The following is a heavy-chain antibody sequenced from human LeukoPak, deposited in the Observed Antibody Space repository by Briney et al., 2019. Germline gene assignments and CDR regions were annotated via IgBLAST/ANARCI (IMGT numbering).Heavy chain of an antibody. V-gene: IGHV3-11*01. D-gene: IGHD3-22*01. CDR2: ITGSGSDI. CDR1: GFTFDDYA. Sequence: GGSLRLSCAASGFTFDDYAMHWVRQAPGKGLEWVSYITGSGSDIYYADSVKGRFTISRDNAKNSLYLQMNSLRAEDTAVYYCARDYYDSSGYFDYWGQGTLVTVSS. J-gene: IGHJ4*02. CDR3: ARDYYDSSGYFDY.